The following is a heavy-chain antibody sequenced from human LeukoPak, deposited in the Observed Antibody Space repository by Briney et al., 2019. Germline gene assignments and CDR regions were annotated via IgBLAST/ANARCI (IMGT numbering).Heavy chain of an antibody. J-gene: IGHJ6*02. Sequence: GGSLRLSCAASGFTFKTYEMHWVRQAPGKGLEWVAYISETGSIMYCGDSVRGRFTISRDNAEHSLYLHMNTLRAEDTAVYYCVRDTMGWNYYGLDVWGQGTTVTVSS. CDR2: ISETGSIM. D-gene: IGHD3-10*01. CDR3: VRDTMGWNYYGLDV. V-gene: IGHV3-48*03. CDR1: GFTFKTYE.